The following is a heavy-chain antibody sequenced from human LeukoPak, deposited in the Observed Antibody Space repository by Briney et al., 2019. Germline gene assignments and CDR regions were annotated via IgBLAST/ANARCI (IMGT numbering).Heavy chain of an antibody. V-gene: IGHV3-30*02. J-gene: IGHJ4*02. CDR3: AKRIVVADKCDF. CDR1: GFTFSTFG. D-gene: IGHD6-19*01. Sequence: QPGGSLRLSCAASGFTFSTFGMHWVRQAPGKGLEWVAFIRYDGGNKYYADSVKGRFTISRDNSKNTLYLQMDSLRAEDTAIYYCAKRIVVADKCDFWGQGSLVTVSS. CDR2: IRYDGGNK.